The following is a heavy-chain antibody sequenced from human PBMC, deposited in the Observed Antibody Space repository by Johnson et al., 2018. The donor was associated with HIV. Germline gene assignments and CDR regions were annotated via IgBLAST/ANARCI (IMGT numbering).Heavy chain of an antibody. V-gene: IGHV3-20*04. CDR2: VNWNGART. CDR1: GFIFDDFG. D-gene: IGHD4-17*01. Sequence: EQLVESGGGVVRPGESLRLSCAASGFIFDDFGMNWVRHAPGKGLAWVSDVNWNGARTGYADSVKGRFTVSRDNSKNSLYLQMNSLRAEDTAVYYCARDAVTPIWGQGTMVTVSS. J-gene: IGHJ3*02. CDR3: ARDAVTPI.